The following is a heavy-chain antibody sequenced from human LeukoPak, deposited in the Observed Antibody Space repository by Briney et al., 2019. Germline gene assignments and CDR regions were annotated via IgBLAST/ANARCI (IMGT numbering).Heavy chain of an antibody. Sequence: SETLSLTCAVYGGXFSGYYCSWIRQPPGKGLEWIGEINHSGSTNYNPSLKSRVTISVDTSKNQFSLKLSSVTAADTAVYYCARGLGDWGQGILVTVSS. D-gene: IGHD3-16*01. CDR2: INHSGST. CDR1: GGXFSGYY. CDR3: ARGLGD. J-gene: IGHJ4*02. V-gene: IGHV4-34*01.